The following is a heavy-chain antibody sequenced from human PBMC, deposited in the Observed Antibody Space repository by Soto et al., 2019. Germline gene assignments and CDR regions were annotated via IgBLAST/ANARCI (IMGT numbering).Heavy chain of an antibody. Sequence: SETLSLTCTVSGGSISSSSYYWGWIRQPPGKGLEWIGSIYYSGSTYYNPSLKSRVTISVDTSKNQFSLKLSSVTAADTAVYYCARQIKIAHYYYYYGMEVWGQGTTVTVSS. CDR3: ARQIKIAHYYYYYGMEV. CDR1: GGSISSSSYY. CDR2: IYYSGST. V-gene: IGHV4-39*01. D-gene: IGHD6-13*01. J-gene: IGHJ6*02.